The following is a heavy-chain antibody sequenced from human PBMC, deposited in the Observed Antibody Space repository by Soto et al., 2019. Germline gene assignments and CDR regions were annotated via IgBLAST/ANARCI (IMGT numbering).Heavy chain of an antibody. CDR1: GFTFSTYE. D-gene: IGHD3-10*01. CDR3: ARGDYYGSGSTYGMDV. J-gene: IGHJ6*02. CDR2: ISRSGSTR. V-gene: IGHV3-48*03. Sequence: EVQLVESGGGLVQPGGSLRLSCAVSGFTFSTYEMIWVRQAPGKGLEWVSDISRSGSTRYYADSVKGRFSISRDNAKNSLYLQMNSLRAEDTAVYYCARGDYYGSGSTYGMDVWGQGTTVTVSS.